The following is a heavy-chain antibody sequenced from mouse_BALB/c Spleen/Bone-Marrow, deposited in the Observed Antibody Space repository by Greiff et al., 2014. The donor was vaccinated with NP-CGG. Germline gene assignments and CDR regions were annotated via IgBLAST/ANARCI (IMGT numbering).Heavy chain of an antibody. CDR1: GYTFTSYW. CDR3: ARWRYYFDY. V-gene: IGHV1-87*01. Sequence: VKLMESGAELARPGASVKLSCKASGYTFTSYWMQWVKQRPGQGLEWIGAIYPGDGGTRYTQKFKGKATLTADKSSSTAYMQLSSLASEDPAVYYCARWRYYFDYWGQGTTLTVSS. CDR2: IYPGDGGT. D-gene: IGHD2-3*01. J-gene: IGHJ2*01.